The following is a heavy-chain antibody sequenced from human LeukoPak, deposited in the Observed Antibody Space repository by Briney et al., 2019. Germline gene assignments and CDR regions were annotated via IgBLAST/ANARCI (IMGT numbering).Heavy chain of an antibody. CDR1: GGSISSGGYY. CDR2: IFYSGST. J-gene: IGHJ4*02. V-gene: IGHV4-31*03. CDR3: ARVGRVATIWGVFDY. D-gene: IGHD5-12*01. Sequence: SEALSLTCTVSGGSISSGGYYWSWIRQHPGKGLEWIGSIFYSGSTYYNPSLKSRVTISVDTSKNQFSLKLSSETAADTAVYYCARVGRVATIWGVFDYWGQGTLVTVSS.